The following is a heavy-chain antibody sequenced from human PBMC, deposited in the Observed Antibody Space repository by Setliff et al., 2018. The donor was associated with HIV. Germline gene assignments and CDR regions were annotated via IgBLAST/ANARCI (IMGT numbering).Heavy chain of an antibody. CDR3: ARDRWSVAGAYYYYGMDV. D-gene: IGHD6-19*01. Sequence: SETLSLTCTVSGGSISSYYWSWIRQPPGKGLELIGYIYYSGSTNYNPSLKSRVTISVDTSKTQFSLKLSSVTAADTAVYYCARDRWSVAGAYYYYGMDVWGQGTTVTVSS. V-gene: IGHV4-59*01. CDR2: IYYSGST. CDR1: GGSISSYY. J-gene: IGHJ6*02.